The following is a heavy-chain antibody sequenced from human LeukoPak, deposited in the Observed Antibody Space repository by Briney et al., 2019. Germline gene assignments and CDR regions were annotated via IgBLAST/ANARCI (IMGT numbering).Heavy chain of an antibody. CDR1: GFTFSSYD. Sequence: PGGSLRLSCAASGFTFSSYDMHWVRQATGKGLEWVSAIGTAGDTYYPGSVKGRFTISRENAKNSLYLQMNSLRAGDTAVYYCAKDWSYDDNGTLDYWGQGTLVTVSS. CDR2: IGTAGDT. D-gene: IGHD3-22*01. J-gene: IGHJ4*02. V-gene: IGHV3-13*01. CDR3: AKDWSYDDNGTLDY.